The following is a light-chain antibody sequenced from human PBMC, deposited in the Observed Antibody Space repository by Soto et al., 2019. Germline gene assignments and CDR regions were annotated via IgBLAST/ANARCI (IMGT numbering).Light chain of an antibody. CDR2: GAS. CDR1: QSVSSN. CDR3: QQYNNWPPSIT. Sequence: EIVMTQSPATLSVSPVERATLSCRASQSVSSNLAWYQQKPGQAPRLLIYGASTRATGIPARFSGSGSGTEFTLTISSLQSEDFAVYYCQQYNNWPPSITFGPGTKVDIK. J-gene: IGKJ3*01. V-gene: IGKV3-15*01.